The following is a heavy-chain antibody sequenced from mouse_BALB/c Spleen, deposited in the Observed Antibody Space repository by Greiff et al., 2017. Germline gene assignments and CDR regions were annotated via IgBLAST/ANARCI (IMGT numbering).Heavy chain of an antibody. D-gene: IGHD1-1*01. CDR1: GFTFSSYA. J-gene: IGHJ2*01. Sequence: DVMLVESGGGLVKPGGSLKLSCAASGFTFSSYAMSWVRQTPEKRLEWVATISSGGSYTYYPDSVKGRFTISRDNAKNTLYLQMSSLRSEDTDMYYCARWDYGSSFDYWGQGTTLTVSS. CDR3: ARWDYGSSFDY. CDR2: ISSGGSYT. V-gene: IGHV5-9-1*01.